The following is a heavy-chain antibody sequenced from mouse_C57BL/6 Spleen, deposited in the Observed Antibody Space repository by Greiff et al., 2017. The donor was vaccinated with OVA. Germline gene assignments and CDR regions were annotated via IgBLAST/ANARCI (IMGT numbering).Heavy chain of an antibody. J-gene: IGHJ1*03. D-gene: IGHD1-1*01. V-gene: IGHV5-6*01. CDR3: ARDYYGSYWYFDV. CDR2: ISSGGSYT. Sequence: EVQLQQSGGDLVKPGGSLKLSCAASGFTFSSYGMSWVRQTPDKRLEWVATISSGGSYTYYPDSVKGRFTISRDNAKNTLYLQMSSLKSEDTAMYYCARDYYGSYWYFDVWGTGTTVTVSS. CDR1: GFTFSSYG.